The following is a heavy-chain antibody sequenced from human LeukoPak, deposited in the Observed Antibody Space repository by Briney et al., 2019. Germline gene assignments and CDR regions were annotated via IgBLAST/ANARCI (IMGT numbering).Heavy chain of an antibody. J-gene: IGHJ4*02. Sequence: PSETLSLTCTVSGYSISSGYYWGWIRQPPGQGQEWIGSIYHSGSTYYNPSLKSRVSISVDTSKNQFSLKLSSVTAADTAVYYCARDSVVPVPFDYWGQGTLVTVSS. CDR1: GYSISSGYY. CDR2: IYHSGST. D-gene: IGHD2-8*02. CDR3: ARDSVVPVPFDY. V-gene: IGHV4-38-2*02.